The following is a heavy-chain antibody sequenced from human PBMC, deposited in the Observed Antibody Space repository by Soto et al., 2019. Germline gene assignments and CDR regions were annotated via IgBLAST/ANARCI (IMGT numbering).Heavy chain of an antibody. CDR3: ARGQQQLVLFDY. J-gene: IGHJ4*02. D-gene: IGHD6-13*01. V-gene: IGHV4-59*01. CDR2: IYYSGST. Sequence: SETLSLTCTVSGGSISSYYWSWIRQPPGKGLEWIGYIYYSGSTNYNPSLKSRVTISVDTSKNQFSLKLSSVTAADTAVYYCARGQQQLVLFDYWGQGTLVTVSS. CDR1: GGSISSYY.